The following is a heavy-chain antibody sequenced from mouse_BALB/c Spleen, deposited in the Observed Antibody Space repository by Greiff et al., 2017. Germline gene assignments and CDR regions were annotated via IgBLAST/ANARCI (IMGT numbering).Heavy chain of an antibody. CDR1: GFNIKDTY. Sequence: DVQLQESGAELVKPGASVKLSCTASGFNIKDTYMHWVKQRPEQGLEWIGRIDPANGNTKYDPKFQGKATITADTSSNTAYLQLSSLTSEDTAVYYCALTGTGYAMDYWGQGTSVTVSS. V-gene: IGHV14-3*02. D-gene: IGHD4-1*01. CDR3: ALTGTGYAMDY. J-gene: IGHJ4*01. CDR2: IDPANGNT.